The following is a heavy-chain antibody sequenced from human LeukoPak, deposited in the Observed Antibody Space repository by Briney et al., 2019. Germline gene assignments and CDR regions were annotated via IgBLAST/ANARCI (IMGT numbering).Heavy chain of an antibody. Sequence: ASVKVSCKASGYTFTSYDINWVRQATGQGLEWMGWMNPNSGNTGYAQKFQGRVTMTRNTSISTAYMELSSLRSEDTAVYYCAREGAGDSSGWSDYYYYYMDVWGKGTTVTISS. V-gene: IGHV1-8*01. D-gene: IGHD6-19*01. CDR2: MNPNSGNT. CDR1: GYTFTSYD. J-gene: IGHJ6*03. CDR3: AREGAGDSSGWSDYYYYYMDV.